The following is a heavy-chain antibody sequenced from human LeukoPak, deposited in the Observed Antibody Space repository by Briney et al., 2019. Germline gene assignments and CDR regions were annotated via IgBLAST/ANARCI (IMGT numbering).Heavy chain of an antibody. J-gene: IGHJ2*01. Sequence: GASVKVSCKASGYTFTSYGISWVRQAPGQGLEWMGWISAYNGNTNYAQKLQGRVTMTTDTSTSTAYMELRSLRSDDTAVYYCARVRDYYYDSSGLLWYFDLWGRGTLVTVSS. D-gene: IGHD3-22*01. V-gene: IGHV1-18*01. CDR3: ARVRDYYYDSSGLLWYFDL. CDR2: ISAYNGNT. CDR1: GYTFTSYG.